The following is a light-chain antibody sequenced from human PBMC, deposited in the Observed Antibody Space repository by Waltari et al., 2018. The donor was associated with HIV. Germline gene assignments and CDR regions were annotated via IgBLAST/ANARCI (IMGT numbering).Light chain of an antibody. CDR1: QGVSSAY. J-gene: IGKJ5*01. CDR2: DAS. V-gene: IGKV3D-20*01. CDR3: QQYASSPIT. Sequence: VLTPSPATLSFPPGESATRPCRASQGVSSAYLAWYQQRPGLAPRLLIDDASTRATGIPDRFSGSGSGTDFTLTISRLEPEDFAVYFCQQYASSPITFGQGTRLEIK.